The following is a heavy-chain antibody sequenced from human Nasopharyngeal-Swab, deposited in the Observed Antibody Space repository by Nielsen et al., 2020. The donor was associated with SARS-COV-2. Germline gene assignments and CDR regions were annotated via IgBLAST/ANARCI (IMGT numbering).Heavy chain of an antibody. D-gene: IGHD3-10*01. Sequence: SVKVSCKASGGTFSGYAISWVRQAPGQGLEWMGGIIPIFGTANYAQKFQGRVTITADESPSTAYMELSSLRSEDTAVYYCARKRRGYYYYGMDVWGQGTTVTVSS. V-gene: IGHV1-69*13. CDR1: GGTFSGYA. CDR2: IIPIFGTA. J-gene: IGHJ6*02. CDR3: ARKRRGYYYYGMDV.